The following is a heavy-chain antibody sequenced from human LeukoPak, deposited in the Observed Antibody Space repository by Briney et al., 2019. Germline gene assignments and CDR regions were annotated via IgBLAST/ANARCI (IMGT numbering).Heavy chain of an antibody. J-gene: IGHJ3*02. CDR3: ARVGYDILTGPDAFDI. V-gene: IGHV3-30*02. CDR2: IGYDESKK. CDR1: GFTFNNFG. Sequence: GGSLRLSCEASGFTFNNFGMHWVRQAPGKGLEWVAFIGYDESKKYYAESVKGRFTISRDDSKNTLYLQMNSLRAEDTAVYYCARVGYDILTGPDAFDIWGQGTMVTVSS. D-gene: IGHD3-9*01.